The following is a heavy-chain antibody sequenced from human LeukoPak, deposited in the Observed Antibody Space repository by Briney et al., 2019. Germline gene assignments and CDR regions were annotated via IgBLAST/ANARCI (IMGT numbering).Heavy chain of an antibody. V-gene: IGHV4-31*03. CDR3: ARAGQLVDYFDY. J-gene: IGHJ4*02. Sequence: SETLSLTCNVSGGSLSSGGYYWSWLRQHPGKGLEWIGYIYYSGSTYYNPSLKRRVTISVDTSKNQFSLKLSSVTAADTAVYYCARAGQLVDYFDYWGQGTLVTVSS. CDR1: GGSLSSGGYY. D-gene: IGHD6-6*01. CDR2: IYYSGST.